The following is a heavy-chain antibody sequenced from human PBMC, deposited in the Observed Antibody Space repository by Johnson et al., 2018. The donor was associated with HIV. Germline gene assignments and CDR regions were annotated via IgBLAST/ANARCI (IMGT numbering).Heavy chain of an antibody. CDR2: ISHDGSKK. V-gene: IGHV3-30*04. Sequence: QVQLVESGGGVVQPGRSLRLSCAASGFSFSPYALHWVRQTPGKGLEWVAVISHDGSKKYYADSVEGRFTISRDNAKNSLYLQMNSLRAEDTALYYCARTPSLPGAFDIWGQGTMVTVSS. CDR3: ARTPSLPGAFDI. J-gene: IGHJ3*02. CDR1: GFSFSPYA.